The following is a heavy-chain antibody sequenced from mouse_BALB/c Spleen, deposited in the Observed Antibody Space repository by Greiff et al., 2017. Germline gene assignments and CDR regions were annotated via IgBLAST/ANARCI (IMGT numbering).Heavy chain of an antibody. V-gene: IGHV2-6-5*01. CDR2: IWGGGST. CDR1: GFSLTDYG. D-gene: IGHD2-3*01. J-gene: IGHJ4*01. CDR3: DKKNGYYEAMDY. Sequence: VQLQESGPGLVAPSQSLSLTCTVSGFSLTDYGVSWIRQPPGKGLEWLGVIWGGGSTYYNSALKSRLSISKDNSKSQVFLKMNSLQTDDTARYYCDKKNGYYEAMDYWGQGTSVTVSS.